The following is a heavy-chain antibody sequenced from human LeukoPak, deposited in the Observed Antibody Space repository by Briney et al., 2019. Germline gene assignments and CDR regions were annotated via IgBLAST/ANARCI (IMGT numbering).Heavy chain of an antibody. V-gene: IGHV3-48*03. CDR3: ARVAHTIEDTASYYFDY. CDR2: ISGSGSTI. D-gene: IGHD5-18*01. J-gene: IGHJ4*02. Sequence: GGSLRLSCAASGFTFSSYEMNWVRQAPGKGLEWVSYISGSGSTIYYADSVKGRFTISRDNAKNSLYLQMNSLRAEDTAVYYCARVAHTIEDTASYYFDYWGQGTLVTVSS. CDR1: GFTFSSYE.